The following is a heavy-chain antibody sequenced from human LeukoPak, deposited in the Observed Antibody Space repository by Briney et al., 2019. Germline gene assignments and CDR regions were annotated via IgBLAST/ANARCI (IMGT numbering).Heavy chain of an antibody. V-gene: IGHV4-39*01. CDR2: IYYSGSA. CDR1: GGSLSGYY. J-gene: IGHJ5*02. CDR3: ADFYASGSYYNGWFDP. D-gene: IGHD3-10*01. Sequence: SETLSLTCAVYGGSLSGYYWAWIRQPPGKGLEWMGSIYYSGSAYYNPSLKSRVTISIDTSKNQLSLKVISVTAADTAVYFCADFYASGSYYNGWFDPWGQGTLVTVSS.